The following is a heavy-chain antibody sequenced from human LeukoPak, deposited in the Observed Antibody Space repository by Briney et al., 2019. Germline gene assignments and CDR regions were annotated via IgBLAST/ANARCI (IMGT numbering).Heavy chain of an antibody. CDR2: IYYSGST. CDR3: ARDLGLGDHIVGP. CDR1: GGSISSGDYY. J-gene: IGHJ5*02. Sequence: KASETLSLTCTVSGGSISSGDYYWSWIRQPPGKGLEWIGYIYYSGSTYYNPSLKSRVTISVDTSRNQFSLKLSSVTAADTAVYYCARDLGLGDHIVGPWGQGTLVTVSS. V-gene: IGHV4-30-4*01. D-gene: IGHD4-17*01.